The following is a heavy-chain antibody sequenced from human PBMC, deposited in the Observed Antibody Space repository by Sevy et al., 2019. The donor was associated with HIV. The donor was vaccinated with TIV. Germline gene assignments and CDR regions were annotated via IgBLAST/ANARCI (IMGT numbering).Heavy chain of an antibody. J-gene: IGHJ4*02. CDR1: GFTFTLYA. D-gene: IGHD2-8*01. CDR3: ARAAVEDCTDDCYLLFDY. CDR2: ISYSGTNK. Sequence: GGSLRLSCAASGFTFTLYAIHWVRQAPGKGLEWVALISYSGTNKYYADSVKGRFTISRDDSKNTAYLQMNNLISDDTVVYYCARAAVEDCTDDCYLLFDYGGQAAQVTVSS. V-gene: IGHV3-30-3*01.